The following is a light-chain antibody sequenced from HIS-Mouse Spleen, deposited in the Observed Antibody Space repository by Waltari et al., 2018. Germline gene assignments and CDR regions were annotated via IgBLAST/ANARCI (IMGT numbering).Light chain of an antibody. J-gene: IGLJ2*01. CDR1: NIGSKN. CDR2: RDS. V-gene: IGLV3-9*01. CDR3: QVWDSSTVV. Sequence: SYELTPPLSVSVALGQTARITRGGKNIGSKNVNWYQQKPGQAPVLVIYRDSNRPSGIPERFSGSNSGNTATLTISRAQAGDEADYYCQVWDSSTVVLGGGTKLTVL.